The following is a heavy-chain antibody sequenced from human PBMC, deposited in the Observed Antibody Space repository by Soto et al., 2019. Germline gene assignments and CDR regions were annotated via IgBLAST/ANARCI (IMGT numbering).Heavy chain of an antibody. V-gene: IGHV1-69*02. CDR2: IIPILGIA. J-gene: IGHJ5*02. D-gene: IGHD2-2*01. CDR1: GGTFSSYT. Sequence: QVQVVQSGAEVKKPGSSVKVSCKASGGTFSSYTISWVRQAPGQGLEWMGRIIPILGIANYAQKFQGRVTITADKSTSTAYMELSSLRSEDTAVYYCARALYCSSTSCYGEGWFDPWGQGTLVTVSS. CDR3: ARALYCSSTSCYGEGWFDP.